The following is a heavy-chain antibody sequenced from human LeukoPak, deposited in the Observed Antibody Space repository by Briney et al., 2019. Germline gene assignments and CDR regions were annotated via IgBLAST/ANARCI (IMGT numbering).Heavy chain of an antibody. Sequence: SETLSLTCAVYGGSFTGYYWSWIRQPPGKGLEWIGEINHSGSTNYNPSLKSRVTISVDTSKNQFSLKLSSVTAADTAVYYCARGRAIVATTSPFDYWGQGTLVTVSS. CDR1: GGSFTGYY. CDR3: ARGRAIVATTSPFDY. CDR2: INHSGST. D-gene: IGHD5-12*01. V-gene: IGHV4-34*01. J-gene: IGHJ4*02.